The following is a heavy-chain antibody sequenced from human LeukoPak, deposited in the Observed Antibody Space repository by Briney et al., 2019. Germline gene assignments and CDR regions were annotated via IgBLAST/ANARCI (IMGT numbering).Heavy chain of an antibody. CDR2: INYNGDNK. CDR3: AKDGHCPGALCPTQIAVAGYNDN. V-gene: IGHV3-23*01. Sequence: PGGSLRLSCAASGFTFSSYNMNWVRQAPGKGLEWVSIINYNGDNKYYADSVQGRFTISRDNSKNTVYLQMNSLRAEDTAIYYCAKDGHCPGALCPTQIAVAGYNDNWGQGTLVTVSS. D-gene: IGHD6-19*01. CDR1: GFTFSSYN. J-gene: IGHJ4*02.